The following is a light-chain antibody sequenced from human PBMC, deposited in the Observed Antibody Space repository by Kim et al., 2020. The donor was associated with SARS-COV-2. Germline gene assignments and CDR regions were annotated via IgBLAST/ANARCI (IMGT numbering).Light chain of an antibody. CDR3: QVWDTSADRVV. J-gene: IGLJ2*01. CDR1: NIGDYR. V-gene: IGLV3-21*04. CDR2: YDN. Sequence: SYELTQPPSVSVAPGKTARISCGGNNIGDYRVHWYQQKPVQAPILVIYYDNLRPSGIPERFSGSNSGSTVTLTISRVEAGDEADYYCQVWDTSADRVVFGGGTQLTVL.